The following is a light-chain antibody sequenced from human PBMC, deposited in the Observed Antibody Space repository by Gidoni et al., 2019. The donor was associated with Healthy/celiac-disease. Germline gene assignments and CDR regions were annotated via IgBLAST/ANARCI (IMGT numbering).Light chain of an antibody. J-gene: IGLJ2*01. CDR1: SSHIGAGYD. V-gene: IGLV1-40*01. CDR3: QSYDSSLSGVV. Sequence: QSVLTQPPSVSGAPGQRVTISCTGSSSHIGAGYDVHLYQQLPGTAPKLLLYGNSNRPSGVPDRFSGSKSGTSASLAITGLQAEDEADYYCQSYDSSLSGVVFGGGTKLTVL. CDR2: GNS.